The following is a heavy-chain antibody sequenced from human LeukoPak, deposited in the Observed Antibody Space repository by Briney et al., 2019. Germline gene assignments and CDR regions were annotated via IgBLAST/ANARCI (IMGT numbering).Heavy chain of an antibody. CDR2: FDPEDGET. CDR1: GYTLTELS. J-gene: IGHJ2*01. Sequence: GASVKVSCKVSGYTLTELSMHWVRQAPGKGLEWMGGFDPEDGETIYAQKFQGRVTMTEDTSTDTAYMELSSLRSEDTAVYYCATEGYSGSYHPLSNWYFDLWGRGTLVTVSS. V-gene: IGHV1-24*01. CDR3: ATEGYSGSYHPLSNWYFDL. D-gene: IGHD1-26*01.